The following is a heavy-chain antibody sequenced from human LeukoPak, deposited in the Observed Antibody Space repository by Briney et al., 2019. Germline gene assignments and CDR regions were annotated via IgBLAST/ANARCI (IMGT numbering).Heavy chain of an antibody. J-gene: IGHJ6*02. Sequence: ASVKVSCKASGGTFSSYAISWVRQAPGQGLEWMGGIIPIFGTANYAQKFQGGVTITADESTSTAYMELSSLRSEDTAVYYCARTPYGSRYYYGMDVWGQGTTVTVSS. V-gene: IGHV1-69*13. CDR3: ARTPYGSRYYYGMDV. D-gene: IGHD3-10*01. CDR1: GGTFSSYA. CDR2: IIPIFGTA.